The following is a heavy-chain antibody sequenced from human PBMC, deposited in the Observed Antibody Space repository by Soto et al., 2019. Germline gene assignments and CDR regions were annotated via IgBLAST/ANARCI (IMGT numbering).Heavy chain of an antibody. Sequence: PSETLSLTCTVSGGSISSYYWSWIRQPPGKGLEWIGYIYYSGSTNYNPSLKSRVTISVDTSKSQFSLKLSSVTAADTAVYYCARELELDGMDVWGQGTTVTVSS. J-gene: IGHJ6*02. V-gene: IGHV4-59*01. CDR1: GGSISSYY. CDR2: IYYSGST. D-gene: IGHD1-7*01. CDR3: ARELELDGMDV.